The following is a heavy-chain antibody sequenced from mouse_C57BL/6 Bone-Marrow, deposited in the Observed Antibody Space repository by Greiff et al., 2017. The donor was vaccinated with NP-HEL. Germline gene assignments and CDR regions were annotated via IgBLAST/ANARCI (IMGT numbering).Heavy chain of an antibody. CDR3: ARGDYGSSRFGYAMDY. CDR1: GYAFSSYW. J-gene: IGHJ4*01. D-gene: IGHD1-1*01. CDR2: IYPGDGDT. Sequence: VQLQQSGAELVQPGASVKISCKASGYAFSSYWINWVKQRPGKGLEWIGQIYPGDGDTNYNGKSKGKASLTADQSSSPAYMQLSSLTSEDSAVYFCARGDYGSSRFGYAMDYWGQGTSVTVSS. V-gene: IGHV1-80*01.